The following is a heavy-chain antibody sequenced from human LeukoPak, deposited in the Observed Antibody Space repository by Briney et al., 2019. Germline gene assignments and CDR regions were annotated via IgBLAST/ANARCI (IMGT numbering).Heavy chain of an antibody. D-gene: IGHD3-3*01. CDR2: INYKSNGGTA. CDR3: TTDHRTIYGVVFPDY. Sequence: GTSLRLSCAASGFTFNSYVMAWVRQAPGKGLEWIGRINYKSNGGTADYAATVKGRFTISRDDSKDTLYLQMNSLTTEDTAVYYCTTDHRTIYGVVFPDYWGQGTLVTVSS. J-gene: IGHJ4*02. CDR1: GFTFNSYV. V-gene: IGHV3-15*01.